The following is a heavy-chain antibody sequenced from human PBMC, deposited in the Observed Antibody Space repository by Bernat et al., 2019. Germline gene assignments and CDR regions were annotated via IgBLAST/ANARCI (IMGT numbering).Heavy chain of an antibody. J-gene: IGHJ4*02. D-gene: IGHD3-9*01. CDR1: GDSINYYY. V-gene: IGHV4-4*07. CDR2: IYASGST. CDR3: ARLYSQDWSEYYFDY. Sequence: QVQLQESGPGLLKPSETLSLTCTVSGDSINYYYWSWFRQPAGKGLEWIGRIYASGSTNYNPSLKSRVTISTDTPNNQFSLNIWPVTAADTAVYYCARLYSQDWSEYYFDYWGEGILVTVSP.